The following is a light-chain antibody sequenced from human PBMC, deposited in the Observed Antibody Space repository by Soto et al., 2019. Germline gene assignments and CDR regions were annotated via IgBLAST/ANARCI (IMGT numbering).Light chain of an antibody. J-gene: IGLJ1*01. CDR1: NSDVAGYTY. V-gene: IGLV2-14*01. CDR2: EVT. Sequence: QSVLTQPASVSGSPGQSITISCTGTNSDVAGYTYVSWYQQHPGKAPKLIIYEVTHRPSGMSNRFSGSKSGNTGSLTISGLQIEDEADYSCSSYAVSGTVFGPGTTVTVL. CDR3: SSYAVSGTV.